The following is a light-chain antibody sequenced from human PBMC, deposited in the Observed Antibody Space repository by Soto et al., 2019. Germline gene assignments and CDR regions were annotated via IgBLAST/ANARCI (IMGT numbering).Light chain of an antibody. CDR1: QTIKTY. CDR3: QQTYTAPGT. V-gene: IGKV1-39*01. CDR2: AAS. J-gene: IGKJ1*01. Sequence: DIQMTQSPSPLSASVGDSVTITCRASQTIKTYLNWYRHKPGKAPELLIYAASRLQSGVASRFSGSGSGTYFILPISSLQPDDLATYYCQQTYTAPGTFGQGTKVEI.